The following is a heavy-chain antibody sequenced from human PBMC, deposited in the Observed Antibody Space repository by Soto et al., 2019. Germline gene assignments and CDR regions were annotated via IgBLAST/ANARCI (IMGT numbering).Heavy chain of an antibody. D-gene: IGHD3-10*01. CDR2: IYTSGST. V-gene: IGHV4-4*07. J-gene: IGHJ6*02. CDR3: ARMVRRAKQWAYYYYGMDV. Sequence: SETLSLTCSVSGGSISSYYWSWIRQPAGKGLEWIGRIYTSGSTNYNPSLKSRVTMSVDTSKNQFSLKLSSVTAADTAVYYCARMVRRAKQWAYYYYGMDVRRQGTAL. CDR1: GGSISSYY.